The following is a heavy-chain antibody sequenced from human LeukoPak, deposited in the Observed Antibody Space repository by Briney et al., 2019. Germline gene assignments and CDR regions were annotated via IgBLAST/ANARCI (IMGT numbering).Heavy chain of an antibody. Sequence: PSETLSLTCAVYGGSFSGYYWSWIRQPPGKGLEWIGEINHSGSTNYNPPLKSRVTISVDTSKNQFSLKLSSVTAADTAVYYCARGGGRWLQFPSKFDYWGQGTLVTVSS. D-gene: IGHD5-24*01. J-gene: IGHJ4*02. CDR1: GGSFSGYY. CDR2: INHSGST. CDR3: ARGGGRWLQFPSKFDY. V-gene: IGHV4-34*01.